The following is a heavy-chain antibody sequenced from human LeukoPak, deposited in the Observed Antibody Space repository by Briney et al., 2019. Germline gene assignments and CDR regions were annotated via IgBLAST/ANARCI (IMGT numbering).Heavy chain of an antibody. CDR2: INPSRGST. CDR1: GYTFTSYY. Sequence: GASVKVSCKASGYTFTSYYMHWVRQAPGQGLEWMGIINPSRGSTSYAQKFQGRVTMTRDTSTSTVYMELSSLRSEDTAVYYCARGVPGSYYSRWYYYYGMDVWGQGTTVTVSS. CDR3: ARGVPGSYYSRWYYYYGMDV. J-gene: IGHJ6*02. D-gene: IGHD3-10*01. V-gene: IGHV1-46*01.